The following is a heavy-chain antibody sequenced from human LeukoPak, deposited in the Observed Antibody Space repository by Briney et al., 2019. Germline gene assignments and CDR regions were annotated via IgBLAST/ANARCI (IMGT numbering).Heavy chain of an antibody. CDR2: ISYDGSNK. Sequence: PGGSLRLSCAASGFTFSSYAMHWVRQAPGKGLEWMAVISYDGSNKYYADSVKGRFTISRDNSKNTLYLQMNSLRAEDTAVYYCARETIYSSSWYFDYWGQGTLVTVSS. CDR3: ARETIYSSSWYFDY. D-gene: IGHD6-13*01. V-gene: IGHV3-30-3*01. J-gene: IGHJ4*02. CDR1: GFTFSSYA.